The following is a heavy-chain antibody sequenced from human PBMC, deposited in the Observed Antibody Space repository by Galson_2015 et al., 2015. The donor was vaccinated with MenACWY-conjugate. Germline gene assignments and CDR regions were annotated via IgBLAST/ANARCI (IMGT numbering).Heavy chain of an antibody. J-gene: IGHJ6*02. CDR2: ISPIDSKT. Sequence: QSGAEVKKPGESLKISCKASGYNFITYWIGWVRQVPGKGLEWVGLISPIDSKTRYSPAFEGRVTISADNSITTAYLQWNSLQASDTAMYYCARHPPGGRGMDVWGHGTTVPVSS. V-gene: IGHV5-51*01. CDR1: GYNFITYW. D-gene: IGHD1-26*01. CDR3: ARHPPGGRGMDV.